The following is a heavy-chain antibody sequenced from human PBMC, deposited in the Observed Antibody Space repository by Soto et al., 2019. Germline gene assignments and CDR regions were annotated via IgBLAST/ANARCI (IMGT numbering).Heavy chain of an antibody. J-gene: IGHJ5*02. Sequence: SETLSLTCTVSGGSINGYFWSWIRQPPGKGLEWIGYIHYSGATKLRSSLKSRLDISVDTSENQFSLKLTSVTAADTAVYYCARAIVGPTTTGWLDPWGQGTLVTVSS. D-gene: IGHD1-26*01. CDR3: ARAIVGPTTTGWLDP. V-gene: IGHV4-59*01. CDR1: GGSINGYF. CDR2: IHYSGAT.